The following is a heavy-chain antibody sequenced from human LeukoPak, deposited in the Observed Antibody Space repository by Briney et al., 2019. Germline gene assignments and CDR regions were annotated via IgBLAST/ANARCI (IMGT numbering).Heavy chain of an antibody. CDR1: GFTFSNYA. CDR2: INVSGGST. Sequence: HAGGSLRLSCAASGFTFSNYAMSWVRQAPGKGLEWVSGINVSGGSTFYADSVRGRFTISRDNSKNTLYLQMNSLRAEDTAVYYCAKSPDYWGQGTLVTVSS. J-gene: IGHJ4*02. V-gene: IGHV3-23*01. CDR3: AKSPDY.